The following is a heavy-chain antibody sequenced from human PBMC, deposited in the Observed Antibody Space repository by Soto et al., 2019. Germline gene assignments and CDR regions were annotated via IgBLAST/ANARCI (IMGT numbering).Heavy chain of an antibody. CDR3: ARSGDYDSTGDFHH. J-gene: IGHJ1*01. CDR2: ISYDGNKT. D-gene: IGHD3-22*01. CDR1: GFTFSDYA. V-gene: IGHV3-30-3*01. Sequence: QVQLVESGGGVVRPGRSLRLSCSGSGFTFSDYAMHWVRQAPGKGLEWVAVISYDGNKTYYADSVKGRFTISRDTSKNTLYLQMNSLRTADTAVYYCARSGDYDSTGDFHHWGQGTLVTVSS.